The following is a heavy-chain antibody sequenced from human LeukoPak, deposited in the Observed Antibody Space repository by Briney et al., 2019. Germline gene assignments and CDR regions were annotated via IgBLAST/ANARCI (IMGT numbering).Heavy chain of an antibody. J-gene: IGHJ2*01. CDR3: ARAVGAVYWYFDP. Sequence: QPSETLSLTCAVYGGSFSGYYWSWIRQPPGKGLEWIGEINHSGSTNYNPSLKSRVAISVDTSKNQLSLKLSSVTAADTARYYCARAVGAVYWYFDPWGRGTLVTVSS. V-gene: IGHV4-34*01. CDR2: INHSGST. CDR1: GGSFSGYY. D-gene: IGHD1-26*01.